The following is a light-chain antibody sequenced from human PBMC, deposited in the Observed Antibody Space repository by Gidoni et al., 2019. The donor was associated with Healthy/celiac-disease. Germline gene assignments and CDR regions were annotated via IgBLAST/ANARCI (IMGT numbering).Light chain of an antibody. CDR3: QQYYSTPT. Sequence: DIVMTQSPDSLAVSLGGRATINCKSSQSVLYSSNNKNYLEWYQQKPGQPPKLLIYWASTRESGVPDRFSGSGYGTDFTLTISSRQAEDVAVYYCQQYYSTPTFGQGTKLEIK. CDR1: QSVLYSSNNKNY. V-gene: IGKV4-1*01. CDR2: WAS. J-gene: IGKJ2*01.